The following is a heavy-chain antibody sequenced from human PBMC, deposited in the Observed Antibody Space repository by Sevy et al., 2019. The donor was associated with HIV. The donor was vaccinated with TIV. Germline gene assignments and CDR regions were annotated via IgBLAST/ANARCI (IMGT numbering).Heavy chain of an antibody. D-gene: IGHD2-2*01. J-gene: IGHJ4*02. CDR1: GGTFSSYA. Sequence: ASVKVSCKASGGTFSSYAISWVRQAPGQGLECMGGIIPIFGTANYAQKFQGRVTITADESTSTAYMELSSLRSEDTAVYYCARDGTVHCSSTSCPLDYWGQGTLVTISS. CDR3: ARDGTVHCSSTSCPLDY. CDR2: IIPIFGTA. V-gene: IGHV1-69*13.